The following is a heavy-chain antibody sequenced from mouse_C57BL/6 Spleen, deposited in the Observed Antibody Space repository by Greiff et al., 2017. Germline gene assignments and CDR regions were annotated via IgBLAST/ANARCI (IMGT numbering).Heavy chain of an antibody. D-gene: IGHD4-1*01. CDR2: ISSGGDYI. CDR1: GFTFSSYA. CDR3: TRETGTEGYYFDY. V-gene: IGHV5-9-1*02. J-gene: IGHJ2*01. Sequence: EVKLMESGEGLVKPGGSLKLSCAASGFTFSSYAMSWVRQTPEKRLEWVAYISSGGDYIYYADPVKGRFTISRDNARNTLYLQMSSLKSEDTAMYYCTRETGTEGYYFDYWGQGTTLTVSS.